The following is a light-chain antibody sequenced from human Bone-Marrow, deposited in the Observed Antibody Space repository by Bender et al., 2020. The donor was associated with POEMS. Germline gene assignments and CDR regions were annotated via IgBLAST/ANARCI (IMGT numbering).Light chain of an antibody. V-gene: IGLV2-14*01. J-gene: IGLJ1*01. CDR3: CSYTGSNTR. Sequence: QSALTQPASVSGSPGQSITLSCTGTSSDVGDYDYVSWYQQHPGEAPKLMIYDVDSRPLGISNRFSGSKSGNTASLTISGLQFGDEADYYCCSYTGSNTRFGPGTKVTVL. CDR1: SSDVGDYDY. CDR2: DVD.